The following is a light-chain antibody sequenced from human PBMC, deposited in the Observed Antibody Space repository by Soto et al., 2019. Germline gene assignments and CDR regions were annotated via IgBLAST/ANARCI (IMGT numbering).Light chain of an antibody. CDR2: EGI. V-gene: IGLV2-23*01. CDR3: CSYVGATTYV. Sequence: QSVLTQPASVSGSPGQSITISCTGISSTVGGFNVVSWYQQHPGKAPKVIIYEGIKRPSGVSNRFSGSNSGSTASLTISGLQAEDEADYYCCSYVGATTYVFGTGTKVTVL. CDR1: SSTVGGFNV. J-gene: IGLJ1*01.